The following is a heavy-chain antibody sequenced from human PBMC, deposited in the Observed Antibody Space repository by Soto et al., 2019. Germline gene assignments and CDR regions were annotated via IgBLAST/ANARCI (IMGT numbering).Heavy chain of an antibody. CDR3: ARGIEVPAVHSSSWYVRYYYGMDV. J-gene: IGHJ6*02. CDR2: ISAYSGNT. CDR1: GYTFTSYG. D-gene: IGHD6-13*01. Sequence: ASVKVSCKASGYTFTSYGISWVRQAPGQGLEWMGWISAYSGNTNYAQKLQGRVTMTTDTSTSTAYMELRSLRSDDMAVYYCARGIEVPAVHSSSWYVRYYYGMDVWGQGTTVTVSS. V-gene: IGHV1-18*03.